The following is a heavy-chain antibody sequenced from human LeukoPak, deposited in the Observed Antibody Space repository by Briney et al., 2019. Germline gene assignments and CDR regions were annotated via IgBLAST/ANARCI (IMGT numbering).Heavy chain of an antibody. D-gene: IGHD1-7*01. CDR1: GYTFTDYY. J-gene: IGHJ5*02. V-gene: IGHV1-2*02. CDR2: INPNSGGT. CDR3: ARVRMSGITYGCFDP. Sequence: GASVKVSCKASGYTFTDYYMHWVRQAPGQGLEWMGWINPNSGGTNYAQQFRGRVTMTTDTSITTAYMELSRLRSDDTAVYYCARVRMSGITYGCFDPWGQGTLVTVSS.